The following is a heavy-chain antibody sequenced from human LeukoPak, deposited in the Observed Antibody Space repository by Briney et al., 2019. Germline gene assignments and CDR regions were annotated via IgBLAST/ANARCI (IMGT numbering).Heavy chain of an antibody. D-gene: IGHD3-10*01. Sequence: SGTLSLTCAVSGGSVSSSNWWSWVRQPPGKGLDWIGEIYHSGSTNYNPSLKSRVTISVDKSKNQFSLKVSSVTAADTAVYYCARIPLVWSSPKGAFDIWGQGTMVTVSS. CDR3: ARIPLVWSSPKGAFDI. CDR2: IYHSGST. CDR1: GGSVSSSNW. V-gene: IGHV4-4*02. J-gene: IGHJ3*02.